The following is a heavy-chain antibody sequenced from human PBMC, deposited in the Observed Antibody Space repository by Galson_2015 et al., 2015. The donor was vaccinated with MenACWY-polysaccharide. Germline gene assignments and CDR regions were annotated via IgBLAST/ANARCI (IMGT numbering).Heavy chain of an antibody. CDR1: GFTFRNYQ. CDR3: ARDRGSYDALDM. D-gene: IGHD1-26*01. J-gene: IGHJ3*02. V-gene: IGHV3-48*03. CDR2: ISTAGVTI. Sequence: SLRLSCAASGFTFRNYQMNWVRQAPGKGLEWISYISTAGVTIYYADSVRGRFTISRDNAKNSLYLQMNSLRAEDTAVYFCARDRGSYDALDMWGQGTMVAVSS.